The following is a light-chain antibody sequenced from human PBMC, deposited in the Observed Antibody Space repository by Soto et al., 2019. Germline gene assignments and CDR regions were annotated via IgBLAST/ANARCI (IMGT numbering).Light chain of an antibody. Sequence: QSALTQPASVSGSPGQSITISCTGTSSDVGGYNYVSWYQQHPGKAPKLMIYDVSNRPSGVFNRFSGSKSGNTASLTISGLQAEDEADYHFSSYTSRSRYVFGTGTKLTVL. CDR2: DVS. V-gene: IGLV2-14*01. CDR1: SSDVGGYNY. J-gene: IGLJ1*01. CDR3: SSYTSRSRYV.